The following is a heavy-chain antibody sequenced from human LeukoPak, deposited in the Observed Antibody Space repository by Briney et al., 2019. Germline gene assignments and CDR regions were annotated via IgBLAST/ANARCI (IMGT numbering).Heavy chain of an antibody. Sequence: GGSLRLSCAASGFTFSSYSMNWVRQAPGKGLEWVSSISSSSSYIYYADSVKGRFTISRDNAKNSLYLQMNSLRAEDTAVYYCARELAVAGGYFDYWGQGTLVTVSS. CDR1: GFTFSSYS. V-gene: IGHV3-21*01. CDR3: ARELAVAGGYFDY. J-gene: IGHJ4*02. D-gene: IGHD6-19*01. CDR2: ISSSSSYI.